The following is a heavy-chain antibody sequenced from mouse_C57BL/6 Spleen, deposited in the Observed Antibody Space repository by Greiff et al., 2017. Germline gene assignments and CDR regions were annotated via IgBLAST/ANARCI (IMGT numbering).Heavy chain of an antibody. CDR1: GYAFSSSW. D-gene: IGHD1-1*01. Sequence: VQLQQSGPELVKPGASVKISCKASGYAFSSSWMNWVKQRPGKGLEWIGGIYPGDGDTNYNGKFKGKATLTAAKSSSTAYMQLSSLTSADDAVYFCARDDYGGGYGFAYWGQGTLVTVSA. CDR2: IYPGDGDT. CDR3: ARDDYGGGYGFAY. V-gene: IGHV1-82*01. J-gene: IGHJ3*01.